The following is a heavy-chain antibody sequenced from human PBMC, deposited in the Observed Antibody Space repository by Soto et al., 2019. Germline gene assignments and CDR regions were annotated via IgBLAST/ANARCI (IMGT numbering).Heavy chain of an antibody. CDR1: GASISSYF. CDR2: VSYSGSP. Sequence: SETLSLTCTVSGASISSYFWSWIRQPPGKGLEWVAYVSYSGSPHYTPSLQSRVTVSVDTSKSQFSLEVTSLTAADTAVYYCARGGPVQLWAFDYWGQGSLVTVSS. V-gene: IGHV4-59*01. D-gene: IGHD5-18*01. CDR3: ARGGPVQLWAFDY. J-gene: IGHJ4*02.